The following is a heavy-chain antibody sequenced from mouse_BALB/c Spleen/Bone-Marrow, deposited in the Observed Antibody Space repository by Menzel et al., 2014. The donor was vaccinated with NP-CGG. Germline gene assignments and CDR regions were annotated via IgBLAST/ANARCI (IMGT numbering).Heavy chain of an antibody. CDR3: ARDNYGSRFDY. V-gene: IGHV5-6-3*01. CDR1: GFTFSSYG. D-gene: IGHD1-1*01. CDR2: INNNDGNT. J-gene: IGHJ2*01. Sequence: EVMLVESGGGLVQPGGSPKLSCAASGFTFSSYGMSWVRQTPDKRLELVATINNNDGNTYYPDSVKGRFTISRDNAKNTLYLQMSSLKSEDTAMYYCARDNYGSRFDYWGQGTTLTVSS.